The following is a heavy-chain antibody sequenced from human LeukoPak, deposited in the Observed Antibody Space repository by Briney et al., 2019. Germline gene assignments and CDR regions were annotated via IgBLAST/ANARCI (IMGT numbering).Heavy chain of an antibody. V-gene: IGHV1-8*01. CDR1: GYTFTSYD. Sequence: ASVKLSFTASGYTFTSYDINWVRQATGHGLEWMGWMNPNSCNTGYAQKFQGRVTMTRNTSISTAYMELSSLRSEDTAVYYCASSTRTPWAFDPWGQGTLVTVSS. D-gene: IGHD3-16*01. J-gene: IGHJ5*02. CDR2: MNPNSCNT. CDR3: ASSTRTPWAFDP.